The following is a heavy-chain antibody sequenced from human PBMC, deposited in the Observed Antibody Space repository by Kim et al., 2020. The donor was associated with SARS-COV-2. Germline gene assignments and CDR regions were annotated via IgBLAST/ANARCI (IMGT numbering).Heavy chain of an antibody. V-gene: IGHV3-33*06. J-gene: IGHJ4*02. D-gene: IGHD3-22*01. CDR2: IWYDGSNK. CDR3: AKDGTDDSSGPFDY. CDR1: GFTFSSYG. Sequence: GGSLRLSCAASGFTFSSYGMHWVRQAPGKGLEWVAVIWYDGSNKYYADSVKGRFTISRDNSKNTLYLQMNSLRAEDTAVYYCAKDGTDDSSGPFDYWGQGTLVTVSS.